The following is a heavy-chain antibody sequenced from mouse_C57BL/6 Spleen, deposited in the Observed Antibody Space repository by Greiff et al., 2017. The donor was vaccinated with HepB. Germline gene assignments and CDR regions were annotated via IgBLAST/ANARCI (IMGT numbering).Heavy chain of an antibody. CDR3: ARGDYYGSSPWYFDY. CDR2: IDPSDSYT. D-gene: IGHD1-1*01. Sequence: QVQLQQPGAELVMPGASVKLSCKASGYTFTSYWMHWVKQRPGQGLEWIGEIDPSDSYTNYNQKFKGKSTLTVDKSSSTAYMQLSSLTSEDSAVYYWARGDYYGSSPWYFDYWGQGTTLTVSS. J-gene: IGHJ2*01. V-gene: IGHV1-69*01. CDR1: GYTFTSYW.